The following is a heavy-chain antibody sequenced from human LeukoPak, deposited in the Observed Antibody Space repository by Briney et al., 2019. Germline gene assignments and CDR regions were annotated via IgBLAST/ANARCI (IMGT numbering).Heavy chain of an antibody. CDR1: GFTFANYA. Sequence: GGSLRLSCAASGFTFANYAMSWVRQAPGKGLEWVSTISSTGGSTYYADSVKGRFTISRDNSKNTLYLQMNSLRAEDTAVYYCAKAIYTAMGTVDYWGQGTLVTVSS. J-gene: IGHJ4*02. CDR3: AKAIYTAMGTVDY. CDR2: ISSTGGST. V-gene: IGHV3-23*01. D-gene: IGHD5-18*01.